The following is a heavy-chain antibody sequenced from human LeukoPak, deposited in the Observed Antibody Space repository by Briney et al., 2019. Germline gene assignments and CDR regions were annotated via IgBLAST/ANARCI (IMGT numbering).Heavy chain of an antibody. CDR3: ASLPQRYSGYDGGFDY. V-gene: IGHV3-21*01. CDR1: GFTFSSYS. D-gene: IGHD5-12*01. Sequence: GGSLRLSCAASGFTFSSYSMNWVRQAPGKGLEWVSSISSSSSYIYYADSVKGRFTISRDSAKNSLYLQMNSLRAEDTAVYYCASLPQRYSGYDGGFDYWGQGTLVTVSS. CDR2: ISSSSSYI. J-gene: IGHJ4*02.